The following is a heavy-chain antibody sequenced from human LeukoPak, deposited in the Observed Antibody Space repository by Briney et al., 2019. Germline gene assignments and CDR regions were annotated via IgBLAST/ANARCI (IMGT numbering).Heavy chain of an antibody. Sequence: PGGSLRLSCAASGLTFRNYAMVWVRQTPGKGLEWVSVIGGAGGDIHYADSVKDRFSISRDNSKNTLYLQMNSLRAEDTAVYYCAKYAPPTRALPRFFDAGGKGPLVPVSS. D-gene: IGHD4/OR15-4a*01. CDR2: IGGAGGDI. CDR1: GLTFRNYA. J-gene: IGHJ4*02. CDR3: AKYAPPTRALPRFFDA. V-gene: IGHV3-23*01.